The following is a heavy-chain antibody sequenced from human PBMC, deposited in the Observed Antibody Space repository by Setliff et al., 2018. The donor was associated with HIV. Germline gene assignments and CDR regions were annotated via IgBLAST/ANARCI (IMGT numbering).Heavy chain of an antibody. CDR2: IYPGDSDT. J-gene: IGHJ3*02. D-gene: IGHD2-2*01. CDR3: ARRGYCSSTSCPDAFDI. V-gene: IGHV5-51*01. Sequence: LKISCKGSGYSFTSYWIGWVRQMPGKGLEWMGIIYPGDSDTRYSPSFQGQVTISADKSISAAYLQWSSLKASDTAMYYCARRGYCSSTSCPDAFDIWGQGTMVTVSS. CDR1: GYSFTSYW.